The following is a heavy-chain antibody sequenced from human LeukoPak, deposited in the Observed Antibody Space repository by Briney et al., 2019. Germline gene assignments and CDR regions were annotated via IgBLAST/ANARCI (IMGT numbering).Heavy chain of an antibody. V-gene: IGHV3-33*01. J-gene: IGHJ5*02. CDR1: GFTPSSYG. CDR2: IWYDGSNK. CDR3: ASNMNGFDP. D-gene: IGHD2/OR15-2a*01. Sequence: GGSLRLSCAASGFTPSSYGMHWVRQAPGKGLEWVAVIWYDGSNKYYAKSVKGRFTISRDNSTITLYLQVNSLRAEDTAVYYCASNMNGFDPWGQGTLVTVSS.